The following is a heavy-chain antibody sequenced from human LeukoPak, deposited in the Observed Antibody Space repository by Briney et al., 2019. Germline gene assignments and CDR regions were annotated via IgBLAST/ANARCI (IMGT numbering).Heavy chain of an antibody. D-gene: IGHD2-2*01. CDR2: INTDGSST. V-gene: IGHV3-74*01. CDR3: ARPLVRYCSSTSCHGTYDAFDI. J-gene: IGHJ3*02. CDR1: GFTFSSYW. Sequence: GGSLRLSCAASGFTFSSYWMHWVRQAPGKGLVWVSRINTDGSSTSYADSVKGRFTISRDNAKNTLYLQMNSLRAEDTAVYYCARPLVRYCSSTSCHGTYDAFDIWGQGTMVTVSS.